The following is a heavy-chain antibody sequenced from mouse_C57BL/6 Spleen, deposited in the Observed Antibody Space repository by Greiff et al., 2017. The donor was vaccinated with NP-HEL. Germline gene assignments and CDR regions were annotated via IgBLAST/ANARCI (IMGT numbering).Heavy chain of an antibody. V-gene: IGHV3-1*01. CDR1: GYSITSGYD. CDR2: ISYSGST. CDR3: ARGLRGAWFAY. D-gene: IGHD2-4*01. Sequence: DVKLQESGPGMVKPSQSLSLTCTVTGYSITSGYDWHWIRHFPGNKLEWMGYISYSGSTNYNPSLKSRISITHDPSKNHFFLKLNSVTTEDTATYYCARGLRGAWFAYWGQGTLVTVSA. J-gene: IGHJ3*01.